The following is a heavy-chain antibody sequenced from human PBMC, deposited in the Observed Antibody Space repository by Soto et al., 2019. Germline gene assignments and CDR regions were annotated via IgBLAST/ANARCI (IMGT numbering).Heavy chain of an antibody. CDR3: AGKYCSSTRCYHYFDY. D-gene: IGHD2-2*01. J-gene: IGHJ4*02. CDR2: IYYGGST. Sequence: PSETLSLTCTVSGGSISGYYWSWIRQPPGKGLEWIGYIYYGGSTNYNPSLKSRVTISVDTSKSQFSLNLSSLTAADTAVYYCAGKYCSSTRCYHYFDYWGQGTLVTVSS. CDR1: GGSISGYY. V-gene: IGHV4-59*08.